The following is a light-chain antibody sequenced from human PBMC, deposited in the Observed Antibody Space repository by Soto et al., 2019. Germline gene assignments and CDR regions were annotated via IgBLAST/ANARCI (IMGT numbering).Light chain of an antibody. CDR2: AAS. V-gene: IGKV1-39*01. CDR1: QSISNS. J-gene: IGKJ1*01. Sequence: DIQMTQSPSSLSASVGDRVTITCRASQSISNSLNWYHQKPGKAPKLLIYAASSLQSGVPSRFSGSGSGTDFTLTISSLQPEDFATYYCQQSYRAFGQGTKVEI. CDR3: QQSYRA.